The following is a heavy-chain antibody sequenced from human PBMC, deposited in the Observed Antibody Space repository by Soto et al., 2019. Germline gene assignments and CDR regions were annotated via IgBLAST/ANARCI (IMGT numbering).Heavy chain of an antibody. J-gene: IGHJ5*02. Sequence: PGGSLRLSCAASGFTFNNYAMTWVRRAPGKGLEWVSSISASGGGTFYADSVKGRFIISRDSSKDTLYLQMNSLRAEDTAVYYCAKSRTATTSCYGSWGQGAQVTVSS. CDR1: GFTFNNYA. V-gene: IGHV3-23*01. D-gene: IGHD2-2*01. CDR3: AKSRTATTSCYGS. CDR2: ISASGGGT.